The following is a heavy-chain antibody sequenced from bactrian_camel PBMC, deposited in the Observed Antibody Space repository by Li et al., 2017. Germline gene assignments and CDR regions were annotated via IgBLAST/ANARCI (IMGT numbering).Heavy chain of an antibody. V-gene: IGHV3S40*01. CDR3: ATQSSMGWVQRLGFAYNRYLEV. CDR2: INRGGGIT. D-gene: IGHD5*01. Sequence: VQLVESGGGLVQPGGSLRLSCTTSGFTFSNYPMSWVRQAPGKGLEWVSTINRGGGITYYGDSVKGRFTISRDNAKNTVYAQMNSLKPEDTAVYYCATQSSMGWVQRLGFAYNRYLEVWGQGTQVT. J-gene: IGHJ2*01. CDR1: GFTFSNYP.